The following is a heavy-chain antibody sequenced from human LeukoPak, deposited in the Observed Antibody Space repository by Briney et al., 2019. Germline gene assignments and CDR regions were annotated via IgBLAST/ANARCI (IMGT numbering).Heavy chain of an antibody. CDR1: GFTFSSYV. V-gene: IGHV3-30-3*01. CDR2: ISYDGSNE. J-gene: IGHJ4*02. CDR3: AAQPCINGICYLDY. D-gene: IGHD2-8*01. Sequence: PGKSLRLSCAASGFTFSSYVMHWVRQAPGKGLEWVAVISYDGSNEYYADSVKGRFTVSRDNSRNTLYLQMNSLRAEDSAVYYCAAQPCINGICYLDYWGQGTLVTVSS.